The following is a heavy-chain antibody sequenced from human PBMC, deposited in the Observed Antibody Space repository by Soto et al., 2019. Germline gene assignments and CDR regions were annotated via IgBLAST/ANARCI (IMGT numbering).Heavy chain of an antibody. Sequence: QVPLVQSGAEVKKPGASVKVSCKASGYTFTGYYMHWVRQAPGHGLEWMGWINPNSGGTNYAQKFQGWVTMTRDTSISTAYMELSRLRYDDTAVYYCARAYSGTPFDIWGQGTMVIVSS. CDR1: GYTFTGYY. V-gene: IGHV1-2*04. J-gene: IGHJ3*02. CDR3: ARAYSGTPFDI. CDR2: INPNSGGT. D-gene: IGHD5-12*01.